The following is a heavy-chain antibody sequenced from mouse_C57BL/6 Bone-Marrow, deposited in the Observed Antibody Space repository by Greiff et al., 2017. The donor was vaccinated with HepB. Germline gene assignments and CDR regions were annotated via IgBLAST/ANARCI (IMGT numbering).Heavy chain of an antibody. Sequence: EVMLVESGGGLVQSGRSLRLSCATSGFTFSDFYMEWVRQAPGKGLEWIAASRNKANDYTTEYSASVKGRFIVSRDTSQSILYLQMNALRAEDTAIYYCARDQTVSPFAYWGQGTLVTVSA. V-gene: IGHV7-1*01. D-gene: IGHD4-1*01. CDR1: GFTFSDFY. CDR3: ARDQTVSPFAY. CDR2: SRNKANDYTT. J-gene: IGHJ3*01.